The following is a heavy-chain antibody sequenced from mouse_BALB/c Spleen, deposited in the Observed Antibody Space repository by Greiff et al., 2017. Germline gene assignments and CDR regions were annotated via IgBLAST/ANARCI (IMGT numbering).Heavy chain of an antibody. D-gene: IGHD2-14*01. CDR3: ERHRGGYDGFAY. J-gene: IGHJ3*01. Sequence: EVKLVESGGGLVKPGGSLKLSCAASGFAFSSYDMSWVRQTPAKRLEWVAYISSGGGSTYYPDTVKGRFTISRDNAKNTQYLQMRSLKSEDKAMYYYERHRGGYDGFAYWGQGTLVTVSA. CDR2: ISSGGGST. CDR1: GFAFSSYD. V-gene: IGHV5-12-1*01.